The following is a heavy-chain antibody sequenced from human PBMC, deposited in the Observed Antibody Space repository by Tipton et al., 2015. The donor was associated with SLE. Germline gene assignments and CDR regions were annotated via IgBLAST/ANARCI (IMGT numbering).Heavy chain of an antibody. CDR2: IYYSGSI. CDR3: ARTLGAIAHTVYDAFDI. J-gene: IGHJ3*02. CDR1: GGSISSGSYS. Sequence: TLSLTCTVSGGSISSGSYSWDWIRQPPGKGLEWIGGIYYSGSIYYNPPLKSRVTLSMDTSKNQFSMRVTSVTAADTAVYYCARTLGAIAHTVYDAFDIWGQGKMVTVSS. V-gene: IGHV4-39*07. D-gene: IGHD1-26*01.